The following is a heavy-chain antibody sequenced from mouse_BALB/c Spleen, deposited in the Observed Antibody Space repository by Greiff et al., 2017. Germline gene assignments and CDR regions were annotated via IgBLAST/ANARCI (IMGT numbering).Heavy chain of an antibody. CDR2: ISTYSGNT. CDR1: GYTFTAYA. D-gene: IGHD2-2*01. V-gene: IGHV1-67*01. J-gene: IGHJ4*01. CDR3: ARGEGIYYGYDDAMDY. Sequence: QVQLQQSGPELVRPGVSVKISCKCSGYTFTAYAMHWVKQRHAKSLEWFGVISTYSGNTNYNQKFKGKATMTVDKSSSTAYMELARLTSEDSAIYYWARGEGIYYGYDDAMDYWGQGTSVTVS.